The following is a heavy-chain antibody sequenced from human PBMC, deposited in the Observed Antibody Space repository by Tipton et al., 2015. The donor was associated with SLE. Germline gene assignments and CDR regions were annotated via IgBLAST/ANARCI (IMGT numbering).Heavy chain of an antibody. CDR3: AREAVGSGFGAFDI. J-gene: IGHJ3*02. CDR2: ISAYNDNT. CDR1: GFSFTSFG. D-gene: IGHD3-3*01. V-gene: IGHV1-18*01. Sequence: QLVQSGAEVKRPGAATRVSCTTSGFSFTSFGIGWVRQAPGQGLESMGWISAYNDNTHYTQKFQGRVAMTTDTSTSTGYMELRSLTSDDTAVYYCAREAVGSGFGAFDIWGQGTMVTVSS.